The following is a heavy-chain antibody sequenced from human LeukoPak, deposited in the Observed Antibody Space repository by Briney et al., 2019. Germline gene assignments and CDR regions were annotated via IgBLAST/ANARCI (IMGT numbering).Heavy chain of an antibody. CDR3: ARVGGRCTSTSCPPPDY. J-gene: IGHJ4*02. Sequence: GGSLRLSCAPSGDTFSVYNMVWVRQAPGKGLEWVSFIDSSSRYIYQADSVKGRFTISRDNATSSEFLQMNSLRDENTVVYFCARVGGRCTSTSCPPPDYWGQGTLVTVSS. V-gene: IGHV3-21*01. D-gene: IGHD2-2*01. CDR2: IDSSSRYI. CDR1: GDTFSVYN.